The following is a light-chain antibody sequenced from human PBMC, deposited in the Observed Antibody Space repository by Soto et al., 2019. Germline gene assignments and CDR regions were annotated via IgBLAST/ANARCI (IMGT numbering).Light chain of an antibody. Sequence: QSALTQPASVSGSPGQSITISCTGTSSDVGGYNYVSWYQQHPGKSPKLMIYDVSNRPSGVSNRFSGSKSGNTASLTISGLQAEDEADYYCRSYTSSSKRVFSGGTKLTVL. CDR2: DVS. CDR3: RSYTSSSKRV. J-gene: IGLJ2*01. V-gene: IGLV2-14*01. CDR1: SSDVGGYNY.